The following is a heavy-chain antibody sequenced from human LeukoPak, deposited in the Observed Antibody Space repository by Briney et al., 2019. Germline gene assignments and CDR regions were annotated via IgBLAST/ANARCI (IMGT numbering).Heavy chain of an antibody. CDR3: ARLGYSSSWYCGEYWFDP. J-gene: IGHJ5*02. V-gene: IGHV3-53*01. CDR2: IYSGGST. D-gene: IGHD6-13*01. Sequence: GGSLRLSCAASGFTFSSYAMSWVRQAPGKGLEWVSVIYSGGSTYYADSVKGRFTISRDNSKNALYLQTNSLRAEDTAVYYCARLGYSSSWYCGEYWFDPWGQGTLVTVSS. CDR1: GFTFSSYA.